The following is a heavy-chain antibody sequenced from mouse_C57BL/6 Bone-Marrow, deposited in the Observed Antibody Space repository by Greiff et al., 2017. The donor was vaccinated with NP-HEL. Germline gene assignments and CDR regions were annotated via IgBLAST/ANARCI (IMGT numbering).Heavy chain of an antibody. CDR2: IDPETGGT. V-gene: IGHV1-15*01. CDR1: GYTFTDYE. J-gene: IGHJ3*01. CDR3: TPYDYEGVAY. D-gene: IGHD2-4*01. Sequence: VQLQQSGAELVRPGASVTLSCKASGYTFTDYEMHWVKQTPVHGLEWIGAIDPETGGTAYNQKFKGKAILTADKSSSTAYMELRSLTSEDSAVYYCTPYDYEGVAYWGQGTLVTVSA.